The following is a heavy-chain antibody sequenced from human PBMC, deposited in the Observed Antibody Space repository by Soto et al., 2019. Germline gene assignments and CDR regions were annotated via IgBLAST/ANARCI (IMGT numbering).Heavy chain of an antibody. CDR2: IGGSGRTT. D-gene: IGHD3-22*01. V-gene: IGHV3-23*01. CDR3: AKSRYSDSSGDFYDY. Sequence: EVQLLESGGGLVQPGGSLSLSCAASAFTFNNYAMIWVRQAPGKGLEWVSGIGGSGRTTYYADSVKGRFTISRDNSNNPLFLQMNSLRAEDTAVYYCAKSRYSDSSGDFYDYWGQGTLVTVSS. J-gene: IGHJ4*02. CDR1: AFTFNNYA.